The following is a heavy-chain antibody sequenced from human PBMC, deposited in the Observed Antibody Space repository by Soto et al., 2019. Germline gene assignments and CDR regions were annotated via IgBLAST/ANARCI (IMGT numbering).Heavy chain of an antibody. J-gene: IGHJ6*02. CDR2: IYYSGST. Sequence: SETLSLTCPVSGGSMSDYYCICIRQPPGMGLEWIAYIYYSGSTNYNPSLKSRVTISVDTSKNQFSLKLSSVAAADTAVYYCASGGDYLYYAMDVWGQGTTVTAP. V-gene: IGHV4-59*01. CDR3: ASGGDYLYYAMDV. CDR1: GGSMSDYY. D-gene: IGHD3-16*01.